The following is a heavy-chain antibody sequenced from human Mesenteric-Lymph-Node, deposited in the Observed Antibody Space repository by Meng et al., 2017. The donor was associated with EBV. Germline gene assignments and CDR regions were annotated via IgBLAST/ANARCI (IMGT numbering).Heavy chain of an antibody. CDR1: GYTFTAFA. CDR3: ARDPRGIGSSRFDY. CDR2: INPSGGST. J-gene: IGHJ4*02. D-gene: IGHD3-10*01. V-gene: IGHV1-46*01. Sequence: QVLPVQSGAVVKKAGASVKVSGRASGYTFTAFAMHWVRQAPGQGLEWMGIINPSGGSTTFAQKFEGRVTLTRDTSTNTVYMELRSLRSEDTAVYYCARDPRGIGSSRFDYWGRGTLVTVSS.